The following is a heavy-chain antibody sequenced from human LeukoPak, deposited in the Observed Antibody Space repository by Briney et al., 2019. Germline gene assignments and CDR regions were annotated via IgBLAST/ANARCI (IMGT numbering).Heavy chain of an antibody. J-gene: IGHJ2*01. V-gene: IGHV1-69*06. CDR2: IIPIFGTA. CDR3: ARGAGVIVVVPAAHWYFDL. CDR1: GGTFSSYA. Sequence: SVKVSCKASGGTFSSYAISWVRQAPGQGLEWMGGIIPIFGTANYAQKFQGRVTITADKSTSTAYMELSSLRSEDTAVYYCARGAGVIVVVPAAHWYFDLWGRGTLATVSS. D-gene: IGHD2-2*01.